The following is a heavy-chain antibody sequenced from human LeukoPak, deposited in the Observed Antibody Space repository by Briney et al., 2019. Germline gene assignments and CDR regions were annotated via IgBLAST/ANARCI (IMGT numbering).Heavy chain of an antibody. D-gene: IGHD3-3*01. Sequence: GGSLRLSYAASGLTFSSYSMTWVRQAPGKGLEWVSYISSSSSTIYYADSVKGRFTISRDNAKNSLYLQMNSLRAEDTAVYYCARNDFWSGYYTEVGAFDIWGQGTMVTVSS. CDR3: ARNDFWSGYYTEVGAFDI. J-gene: IGHJ3*02. V-gene: IGHV3-48*01. CDR2: ISSSSSTI. CDR1: GLTFSSYS.